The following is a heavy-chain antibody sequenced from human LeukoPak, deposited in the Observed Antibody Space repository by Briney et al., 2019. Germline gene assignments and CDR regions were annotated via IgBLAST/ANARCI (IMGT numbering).Heavy chain of an antibody. J-gene: IGHJ4*02. D-gene: IGHD5-12*01. Sequence: GASVKVSCKVSGYTLTELSMHWVRQAPGKGLEWMGGFDPEDGETIYAQNFQGRVTETEDTSTDTAYMELSSLRSEDTAVYYCATTLGYSGYDYHYWGQGTLVTVSS. CDR3: ATTLGYSGYDYHY. V-gene: IGHV1-24*01. CDR1: GYTLTELS. CDR2: FDPEDGET.